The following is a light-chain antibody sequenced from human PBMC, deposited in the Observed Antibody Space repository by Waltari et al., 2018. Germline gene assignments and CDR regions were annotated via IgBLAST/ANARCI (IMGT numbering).Light chain of an antibody. V-gene: IGKV1-39*01. CDR3: QQSYSTPLT. J-gene: IGKJ5*01. CDR1: RDIDSY. CDR2: DAS. Sequence: DIXMTQSPXXXSXSLGDRVTTTCRASRDIDSYLNWYQKKPGKAPKLLIYDASTLQRGVPPRFSGGGSGTDFTLTISGLQPEDFATYFCQQSYSTPLTFGQGTRLEIK.